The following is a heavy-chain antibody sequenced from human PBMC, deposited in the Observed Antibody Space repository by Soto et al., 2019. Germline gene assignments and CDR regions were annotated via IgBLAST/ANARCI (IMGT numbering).Heavy chain of an antibody. CDR3: ASLLVAPDAFDI. Sequence: QGQLVQSGAEVKKPGASVKVSCKASGYTLTSYGISWVRQAPGQWLEWRGWISAYNGNTNYAHQLQGRVTMTTDTSTSTAYMELRSLRSDDTAVYYCASLLVAPDAFDIWGQGTMVTVSS. V-gene: IGHV1-18*04. D-gene: IGHD2-2*01. CDR1: GYTLTSYG. CDR2: ISAYNGNT. J-gene: IGHJ3*02.